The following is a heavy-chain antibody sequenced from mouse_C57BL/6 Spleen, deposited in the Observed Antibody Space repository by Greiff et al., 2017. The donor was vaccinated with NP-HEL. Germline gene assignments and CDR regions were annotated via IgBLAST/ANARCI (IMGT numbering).Heavy chain of an antibody. CDR3: ARLITTVVADAMDY. J-gene: IGHJ4*01. D-gene: IGHD1-1*01. V-gene: IGHV5-6*01. CDR1: GFTFSSYG. Sequence: EVQLVESGGDLVKPGGSLKLSCAASGFTFSSYGMSWVRQTPDKRLEWVATISSGRSYTYYPDSVKGRFTISRDNAKNTLYLQMSSLKSEDTAMYYCARLITTVVADAMDYWGQGTSVTVSS. CDR2: ISSGRSYT.